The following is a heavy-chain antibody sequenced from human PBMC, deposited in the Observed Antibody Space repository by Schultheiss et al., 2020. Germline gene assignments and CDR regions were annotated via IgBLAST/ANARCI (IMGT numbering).Heavy chain of an antibody. J-gene: IGHJ4*02. CDR2: INPNSGGT. CDR3: ARGRMGATTVVTIDY. Sequence: ASVKVSCKASGYTFTGYYMHWVRQAPGQGLEWMGWINPNSGGTNYAQKFQGWVTMTRDTSISTAYMELSRLRSDDTAVYYCARGRMGATTVVTIDYWGQGTLVNVYS. V-gene: IGHV1-2*04. D-gene: IGHD4-23*01. CDR1: GYTFTGYY.